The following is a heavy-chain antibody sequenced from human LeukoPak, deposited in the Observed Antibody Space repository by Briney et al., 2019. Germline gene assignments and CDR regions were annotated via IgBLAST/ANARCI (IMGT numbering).Heavy chain of an antibody. J-gene: IGHJ6*03. CDR3: ARVSSSSWYSRYYYYYMDV. D-gene: IGHD6-13*01. CDR1: GGSISSYY. V-gene: IGHV4-59*01. CDR2: IYYSGST. Sequence: SETLSLTCTVSGGSISSYYWSWIRQPPGKGLEWSGYIYYSGSTNYNPSLKSRVTISVDTSKNQFSLKLSSVTAADTAVYYCARVSSSSWYSRYYYYYMDVWGKGTTVIVSS.